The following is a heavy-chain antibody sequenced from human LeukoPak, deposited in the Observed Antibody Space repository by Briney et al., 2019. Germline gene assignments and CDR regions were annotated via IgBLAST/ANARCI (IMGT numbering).Heavy chain of an antibody. CDR1: GFTFSSYA. D-gene: IGHD2-2*01. V-gene: IGHV3-21*01. CDR3: AREIDCSSASCYDPEGPYAFDV. Sequence: PGGSLRLSXAASGFTFSSYAMNWVRQAPGKGLDWVSSISTSTSSSNIYYADSVKGRFTISRDDAKNSVYLQMNALRPEDTAMYYCAREIDCSSASCYDPEGPYAFDVWGQGTMVIVSS. J-gene: IGHJ3*01. CDR2: ISTSTSSSNI.